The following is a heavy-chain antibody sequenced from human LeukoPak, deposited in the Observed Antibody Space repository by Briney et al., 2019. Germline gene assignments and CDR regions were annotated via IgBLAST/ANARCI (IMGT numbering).Heavy chain of an antibody. Sequence: ASVKVSCKASGYTFTSYGISWVRQAPGQGLEWMGWISAYNGNTNYAQKLQGRVTMTTDTSTSTAYMELRSLRSDDTAVYYCAREKVASYYYDSSGPYDAFDIWGQGTMVTVSS. J-gene: IGHJ3*02. V-gene: IGHV1-18*01. CDR3: AREKVASYYYDSSGPYDAFDI. CDR2: ISAYNGNT. D-gene: IGHD3-22*01. CDR1: GYTFTSYG.